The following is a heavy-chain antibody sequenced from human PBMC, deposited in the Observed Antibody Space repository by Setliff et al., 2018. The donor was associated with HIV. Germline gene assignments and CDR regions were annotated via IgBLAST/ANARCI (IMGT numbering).Heavy chain of an antibody. D-gene: IGHD1-1*01. Sequence: GASVKVSCKASGGTFSSYPISWVRQAPGQGLEWMGGIIPIFGTTNYAQKFQGRVTITADKSTSTAYMELSSLRSEDTAVYYCARNPQPTGTPDYYYYYYMDVWGKGTTVTVSS. CDR3: ARNPQPTGTPDYYYYYYMDV. J-gene: IGHJ6*03. CDR1: GGTFSSYP. CDR2: IIPIFGTT. V-gene: IGHV1-69*06.